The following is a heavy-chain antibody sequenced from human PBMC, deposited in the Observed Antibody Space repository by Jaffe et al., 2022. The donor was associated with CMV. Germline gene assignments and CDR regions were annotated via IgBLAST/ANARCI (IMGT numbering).Heavy chain of an antibody. Sequence: QVQLVESGGGVVQPGRSLRLSCAASGFTFSSYGMHWVRQAPGKGLEWVAVISYDGSNKYYADSVKGRFTISRDNSKNTLYLQMNSLRAEDTAVYYCAKDRHVWWGYGMDVWGQGTTVTVSS. CDR3: AKDRHVWWGYGMDV. D-gene: IGHD2-8*02. J-gene: IGHJ6*02. CDR2: ISYDGSNK. V-gene: IGHV3-30*18. CDR1: GFTFSSYG.